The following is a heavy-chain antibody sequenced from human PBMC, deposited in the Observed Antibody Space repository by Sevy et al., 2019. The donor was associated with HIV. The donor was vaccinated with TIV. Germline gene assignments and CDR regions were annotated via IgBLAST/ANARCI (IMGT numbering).Heavy chain of an antibody. V-gene: IGHV4-30-4*01. CDR3: ARVRAYDYGSGSYPYYFDY. CDR2: IYYSGST. J-gene: IGHJ4*02. Sequence: SETLSLTCTVSGGSISSGDYHWSWIRQPPGKGLEWIGYIYYSGSTYYNPSLKSRVTISVDTSKNQFSLKLSSVTAADTAVYYCARVRAYDYGSGSYPYYFDYWGQGTLVTVSS. CDR1: GGSISSGDYH. D-gene: IGHD3-10*01.